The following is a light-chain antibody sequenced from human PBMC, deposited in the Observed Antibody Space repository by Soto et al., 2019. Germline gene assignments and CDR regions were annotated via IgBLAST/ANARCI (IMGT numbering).Light chain of an antibody. CDR2: DND. V-gene: IGLV1-51*01. Sequence: QSVLTQPPSMSAAPGQTVTISCSGGSSNIGHHYVSWYQQVPGTAPKLLIYDNDKRPSGIPDRFSGSKSGTSATLAITGLQTGDEGDYYCGTWDTSLRTGWVFGGGTKLTVL. CDR1: SSNIGHHY. CDR3: GTWDTSLRTGWV. J-gene: IGLJ3*02.